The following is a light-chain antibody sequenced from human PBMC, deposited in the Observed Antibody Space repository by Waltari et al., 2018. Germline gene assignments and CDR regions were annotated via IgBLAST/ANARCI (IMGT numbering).Light chain of an antibody. CDR1: NSDVGNYNL. CDR3: CSYAGSWIWV. V-gene: IGLV2-23*02. Sequence: QAALTQPASVSGSPGQSITISCTGSNSDVGNYNLVSWSQKHPGKAPKLIIYEVTNRPSGISDRYSGFKTGNTASLTISGLQAEDEADYYCCSYAGSWIWVFGGGTELTVL. J-gene: IGLJ3*02. CDR2: EVT.